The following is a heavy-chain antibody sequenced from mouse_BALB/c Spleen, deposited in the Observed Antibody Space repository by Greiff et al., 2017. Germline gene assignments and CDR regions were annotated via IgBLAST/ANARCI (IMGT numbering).Heavy chain of an antibody. D-gene: IGHD1-1*01. V-gene: IGHV1S81*02. CDR1: GYTFTSYY. Sequence: QVQLQQSGAELVKPGASVKLSCKASGYTFTSYYMYWVKQRPGQGLEWIGEINPSNGGTNFNEKFKSKATLTVDKSSSTAYMQLSSLTSEDSAVYYCTREGIYYDGTLDYWGQGTTLTVSS. CDR3: TREGIYYDGTLDY. J-gene: IGHJ2*01. CDR2: INPSNGGT.